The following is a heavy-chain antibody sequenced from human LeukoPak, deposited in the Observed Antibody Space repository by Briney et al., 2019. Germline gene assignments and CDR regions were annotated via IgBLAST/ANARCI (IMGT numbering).Heavy chain of an antibody. V-gene: IGHV4-59*01. J-gene: IGHJ4*02. CDR1: GGSISNNY. Sequence: SETLSLTCTVFGGSISNNYWSWIRQPPGKGLEWIGYISYSGSTNYNPSLKSRATISADTSNNQFSLRLSSVTAADTAVYYCARELSSGWLDYWGQGNPGHRLL. CDR2: ISYSGST. D-gene: IGHD6-19*01. CDR3: ARELSSGWLDY.